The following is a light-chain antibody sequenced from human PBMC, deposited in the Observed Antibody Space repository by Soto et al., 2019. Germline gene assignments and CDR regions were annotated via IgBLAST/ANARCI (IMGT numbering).Light chain of an antibody. CDR1: QSFSSSY. Sequence: EIVLTQSPGTLSLSPGERATLSCRASQSFSSSYLAWYQQKPGQAPRLLIYGASSRATGIPDRFSGSGSGTDFTLTISRLEPQDFEVYYFQQYGSSLFTFGPGTKVDIX. J-gene: IGKJ3*01. CDR2: GAS. CDR3: QQYGSSLFT. V-gene: IGKV3-20*01.